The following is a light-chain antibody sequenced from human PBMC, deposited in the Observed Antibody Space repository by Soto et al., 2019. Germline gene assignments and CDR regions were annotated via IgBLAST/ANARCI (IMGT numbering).Light chain of an antibody. V-gene: IGKV1-39*01. J-gene: IGKJ4*01. CDR2: AAS. Sequence: DIQMTQSPSSLSASVGYRVIITCRTSQSISNYLNWYQHKPGKAPKVLISAASNLQSGVPSRFSGSRSGTVFTLTISSLQPEDFATYFCQQSYTLSPLTFGGGTKVDIK. CDR3: QQSYTLSPLT. CDR1: QSISNY.